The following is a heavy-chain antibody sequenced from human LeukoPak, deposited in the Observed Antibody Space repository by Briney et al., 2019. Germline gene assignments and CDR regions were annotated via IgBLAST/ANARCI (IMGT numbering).Heavy chain of an antibody. D-gene: IGHD3-10*01. CDR2: IRQDGSEK. CDR1: GFTFSSFW. J-gene: IGHJ3*02. Sequence: GGSLRLSCAASGFTFSSFWMTWVRQAPGKGLEWVANIRQDGSEKYYVDCVEGRFTISRDNAKKSLFLQMNSLRVEDTAVYYCARDTRGDGFDIWGQGTMVTVSS. V-gene: IGHV3-7*04. CDR3: ARDTRGDGFDI.